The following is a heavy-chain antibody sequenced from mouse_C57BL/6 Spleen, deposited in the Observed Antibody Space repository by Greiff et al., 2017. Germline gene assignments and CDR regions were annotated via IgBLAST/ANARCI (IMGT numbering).Heavy chain of an antibody. V-gene: IGHV1-64*01. CDR1: GYTFTSYW. J-gene: IGHJ2*01. CDR2: IHPNSGST. CDR3: ARGRGSSYCFDY. Sequence: QVQLQQPGAELVKPGASVKLSCKASGYTFTSYWMHWVKQRPGQGLEWIGMIHPNSGSTNYNEKFKSKATLTVDKSSSTAYMQLSSLTSEDSAVYYCARGRGSSYCFDYWGQGTTLTVSS. D-gene: IGHD1-1*01.